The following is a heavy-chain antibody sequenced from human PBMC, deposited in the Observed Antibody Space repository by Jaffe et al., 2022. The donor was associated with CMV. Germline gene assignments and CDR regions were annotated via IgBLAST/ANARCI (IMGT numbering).Heavy chain of an antibody. Sequence: QITLKESGPTLVKPTQTLTLTCTFSGFSLSTSGVGVGWIRQPPGKALEWLALIYWNDDKRYSPSLKSRLTITKDTSKNQVVLTMTNMDPVDTATYYCALSDIVARNFDYWGQGTLVTVSS. CDR1: GFSLSTSGVG. V-gene: IGHV2-5*01. J-gene: IGHJ4*02. D-gene: IGHD5-12*01. CDR3: ALSDIVARNFDY. CDR2: IYWNDDK.